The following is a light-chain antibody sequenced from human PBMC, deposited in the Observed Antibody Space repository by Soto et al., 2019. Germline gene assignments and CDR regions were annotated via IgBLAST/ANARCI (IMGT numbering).Light chain of an antibody. CDR3: QQSYSTPLT. J-gene: IGKJ4*01. CDR1: QAISTY. Sequence: DIQMTQSPSSLSASIGDRVTISCRASQAISTYLNWYQQKPGKAPKVLIYAASSLQSGVPSRFSGSGSGTDFTLTISSLQPEDFATYYCQQSYSTPLTFGGETKVEIK. CDR2: AAS. V-gene: IGKV1-39*01.